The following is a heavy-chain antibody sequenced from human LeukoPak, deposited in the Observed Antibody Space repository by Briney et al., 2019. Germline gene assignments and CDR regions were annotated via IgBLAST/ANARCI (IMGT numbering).Heavy chain of an antibody. V-gene: IGHV3-21*01. CDR3: ARDLSRGGSGYEVNDAFDI. D-gene: IGHD5-12*01. CDR2: ISSSSSYI. J-gene: IGHJ3*02. CDR1: GFTFSSYS. Sequence: GGSLRLSCAASGFTFSSYSMNWVRQAPGKGLEWVSSISSSSSYIYYADSVKGRFTISRDDAKNSLYLQMNSLRAEDTAVYYCARDLSRGGSGYEVNDAFDIWGQGTMVTVSS.